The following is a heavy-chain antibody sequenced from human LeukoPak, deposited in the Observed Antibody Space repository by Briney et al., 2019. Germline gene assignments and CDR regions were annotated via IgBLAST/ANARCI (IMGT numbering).Heavy chain of an antibody. J-gene: IGHJ4*02. V-gene: IGHV4-4*07. CDR3: ARDGSYCSGGSCYFDY. CDR2: IYTSGST. Sequence: SETLSLTCTVPGGSISSYYWSWIRQPAGKGLEWIGRIYTSGSTNYNPSLKSRVTMSVDTSKNQFSLKLSSVTAADTAVYYCARDGSYCSGGSCYFDYWGQGTLVTVSS. CDR1: GGSISSYY. D-gene: IGHD2-15*01.